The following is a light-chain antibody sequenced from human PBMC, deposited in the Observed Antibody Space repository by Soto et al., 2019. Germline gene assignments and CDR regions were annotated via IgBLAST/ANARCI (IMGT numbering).Light chain of an antibody. CDR3: HQYFSIPLT. J-gene: IGKJ4*01. CDR2: WAS. CDR1: QSVLFTSSNQNS. Sequence: DIVMTQSPDSLAVSLGERATINCKSSQSVLFTSSNQNSLAWYQQKPGQPPKLLIYWASTRGSGVPDRFSGSGSETDFTLTISSLQAEDVAIYYCHQYFSIPLTFGGGTKVEIK. V-gene: IGKV4-1*01.